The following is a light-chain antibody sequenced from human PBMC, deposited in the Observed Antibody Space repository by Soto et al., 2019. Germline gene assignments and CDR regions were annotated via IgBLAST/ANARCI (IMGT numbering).Light chain of an antibody. CDR2: EVN. V-gene: IGLV2-8*01. CDR3: SAFAATNTFEVL. Sequence: QSALTQPPSVSGSPGQSVTISFTGTSRDVGAYNYVSWYQKYPGKAPKLMIHEVNQRPSGVPARFSGSKSGNTASLTVYGLQTEDEADYYCSAFAATNTFEVLFGGGTKLTVL. J-gene: IGLJ3*02. CDR1: SRDVGAYNY.